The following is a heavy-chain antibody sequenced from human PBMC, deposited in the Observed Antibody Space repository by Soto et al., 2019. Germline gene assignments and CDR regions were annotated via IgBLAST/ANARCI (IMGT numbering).Heavy chain of an antibody. J-gene: IGHJ4*02. V-gene: IGHV3-11*01. D-gene: IGHD3-10*01. CDR1: GFTFSDYY. Sequence: PGGSLRLSCAASGFTFSDYYMTWIRQAPGKGLEWVSYISSSGATIYYADSVSGRFTVPRDNARNSLSLQMNSLRAEDTALYYCARVGGARSGSPIAYWGQGTLVTVSS. CDR2: ISSSGATI. CDR3: ARVGGARSGSPIAY.